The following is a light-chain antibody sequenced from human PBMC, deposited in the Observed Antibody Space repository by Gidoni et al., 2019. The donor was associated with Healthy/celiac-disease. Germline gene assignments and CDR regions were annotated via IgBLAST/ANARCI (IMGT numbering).Light chain of an antibody. Sequence: IQMTQSPSTLSASVGDRVTIPCRASQSISSWLAWYQQKPGKAPKLLIYKASSLESGVPSRFSGSGSGTEFTLTISSLQPDDFATYYCQQYNSYLFTFGPGTKVDIK. V-gene: IGKV1-5*03. CDR2: KAS. J-gene: IGKJ3*01. CDR3: QQYNSYLFT. CDR1: QSISSW.